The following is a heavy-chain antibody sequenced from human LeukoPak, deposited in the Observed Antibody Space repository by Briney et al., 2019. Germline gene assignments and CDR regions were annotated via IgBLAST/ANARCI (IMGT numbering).Heavy chain of an antibody. D-gene: IGHD2-2*01. CDR2: MNPNSGNT. CDR1: GYTLPRYD. J-gene: IGHJ4*02. CDR3: AALHCSSTSCYLDY. Sequence: APVKVPCKASGYTLPRYDINWGRQATGQGLEWVGWMNPNSGNTGYAQKFQGRVTMTRNTSISTAYMELSSLRSEDTAVYYCAALHCSSTSCYLDYWGQGTLVTVSS. V-gene: IGHV1-8*01.